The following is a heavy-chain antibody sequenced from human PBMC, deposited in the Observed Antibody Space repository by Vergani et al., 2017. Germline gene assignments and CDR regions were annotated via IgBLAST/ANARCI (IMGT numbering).Heavy chain of an antibody. V-gene: IGHV3-30*18. CDR1: GFTFSSYG. D-gene: IGHD3-10*01. Sequence: QVQLVESGGGVVQPGRSLRLSCAASGFTFSSYGMHWVRQAPGKGLEWVAVISYDGSNKYYADSVKGRFTISRDNSKNTRYLQMNSLRAEDTAVYYCAKARFGEFDDAFDIWGKGTMVTVSS. CDR3: AKARFGEFDDAFDI. CDR2: ISYDGSNK. J-gene: IGHJ3*02.